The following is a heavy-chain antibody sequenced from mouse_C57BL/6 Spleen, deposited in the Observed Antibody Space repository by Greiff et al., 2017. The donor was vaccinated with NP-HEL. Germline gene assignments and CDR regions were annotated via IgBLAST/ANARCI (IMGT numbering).Heavy chain of an antibody. V-gene: IGHV1-22*01. D-gene: IGHD4-1*01. Sequence: EVQLQQSGPELVKPGASVKMSCKASGYTFTDYNMHWVKQSPGKSLEWIGYINPNNGGTSYNPKFTGQATLTVNKYSSTAYMELRSLTSEETSIYYCARELAGTGWYFDVWGTGTTVTVSS. CDR1: GYTFTDYN. J-gene: IGHJ1*03. CDR3: ARELAGTGWYFDV. CDR2: INPNNGGT.